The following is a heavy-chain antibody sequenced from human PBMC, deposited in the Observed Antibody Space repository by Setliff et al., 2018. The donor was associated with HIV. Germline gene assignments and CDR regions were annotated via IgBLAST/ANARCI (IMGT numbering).Heavy chain of an antibody. CDR1: GITFSSID. J-gene: IGHJ3*02. Sequence: PGGSLRLSCAASGITFSSIDIHWDRQAPGRRPEWVAHSVPDGTRAYYSDSVKGRFTISRDNSKNTVYLQMSSLRPDDTAVYHCAKGPLHGGFDIRGQGTMVTVSS. CDR3: AKGPLHGGFDI. D-gene: IGHD2-15*01. V-gene: IGHV3-30*02. CDR2: SVPDGTRA.